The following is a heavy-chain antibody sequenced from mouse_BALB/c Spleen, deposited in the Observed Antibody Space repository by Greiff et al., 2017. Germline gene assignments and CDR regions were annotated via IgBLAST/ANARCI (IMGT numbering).Heavy chain of an antibody. D-gene: IGHD1-1*01. J-gene: IGHJ1*01. Sequence: QVQLQQSGPELVRPGVSVKISCKGSGYTFTDYAMHWVKQSHAQSLEWIGVISTYYGNTNYTQKFKGKATMTVDKSSSTAYMELARLTSEDSAIYYCARDYYVSSARYFDVWGAGTTVTVSS. CDR3: ARDYYVSSARYFDV. CDR2: ISTYYGNT. V-gene: IGHV1-67*01. CDR1: GYTFTDYA.